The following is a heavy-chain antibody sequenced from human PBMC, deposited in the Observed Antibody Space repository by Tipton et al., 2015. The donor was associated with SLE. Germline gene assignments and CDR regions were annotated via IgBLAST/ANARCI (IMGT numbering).Heavy chain of an antibody. CDR2: IYHSGSP. V-gene: IGHV4-4*02. CDR1: GGSISSSDW. Sequence: TLSLTCAVSGGSISSSDWWTWVRQPPGKGLECIGEIYHSGSPYYNPSLKSRVTISLDTSKNQFSLKLSSVTAADTAVYYCARRGVGATYWYFDLWGRDTLVTVSS. J-gene: IGHJ2*01. D-gene: IGHD1-26*01. CDR3: ARRGVGATYWYFDL.